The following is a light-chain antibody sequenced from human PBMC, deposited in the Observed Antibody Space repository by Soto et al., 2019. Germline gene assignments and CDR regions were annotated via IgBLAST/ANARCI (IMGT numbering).Light chain of an antibody. CDR2: DVS. CDR3: QHRYNWLIA. V-gene: IGKV3-11*01. Sequence: EMLLTQSPATLSLSPGERATLSCRASQSVSSYLAWYQQKPGQAPRLLIYDVSNRATGIPARFSGSGSGTDFTLTISSLEPEDFAVYYCQHRYNWLIAFGQGTRLE. J-gene: IGKJ5*01. CDR1: QSVSSY.